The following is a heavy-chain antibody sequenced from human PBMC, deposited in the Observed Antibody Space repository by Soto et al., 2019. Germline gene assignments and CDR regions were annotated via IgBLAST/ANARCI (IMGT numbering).Heavy chain of an antibody. Sequence: SETLSLTCTVSGGSISGGGYYWNWIRQHPGKGLEWIGYIYYSGSTYYNPSLKSRVTISVDTSKNQFSLKLSSVTAADTAVYYCARGIAAADGLDYWGQGTLGTV. V-gene: IGHV4-31*03. D-gene: IGHD6-13*01. CDR2: IYYSGST. CDR3: ARGIAAADGLDY. J-gene: IGHJ4*02. CDR1: GGSISGGGYY.